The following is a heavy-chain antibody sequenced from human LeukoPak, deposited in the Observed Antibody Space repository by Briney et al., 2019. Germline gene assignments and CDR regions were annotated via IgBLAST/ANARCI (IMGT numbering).Heavy chain of an antibody. J-gene: IGHJ4*02. CDR2: ISSSSSYI. D-gene: IGHD5-18*01. CDR1: GLTFSSYS. V-gene: IGHV3-21*01. CDR3: ARGENNYGYYYFDY. Sequence: GSLRPSCAASGLTFSSYSMNWVRQAPGKGLEWVSSISSSSSYIYYADSVKGRFTISRDNAKNSLYLQMNSLRAEDTAVYYCARGENNYGYYYFDYWGQGTLVTVSS.